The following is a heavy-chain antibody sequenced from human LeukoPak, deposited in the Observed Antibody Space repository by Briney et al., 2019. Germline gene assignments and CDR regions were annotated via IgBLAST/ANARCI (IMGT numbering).Heavy chain of an antibody. Sequence: GGSLRLSCAASGFTFSSNAMSWVRQAPGKGLEWVSGIGGDSRTHYADSVEGRFTISRDTSKNMLYLQMNNLRAEDTAVYYCAKDDWCSSTSCYTNWFDPWGQGTLVTVSS. D-gene: IGHD2-2*01. CDR1: GFTFSSNA. V-gene: IGHV3-23*01. CDR3: AKDDWCSSTSCYTNWFDP. J-gene: IGHJ5*02. CDR2: IGGDSRT.